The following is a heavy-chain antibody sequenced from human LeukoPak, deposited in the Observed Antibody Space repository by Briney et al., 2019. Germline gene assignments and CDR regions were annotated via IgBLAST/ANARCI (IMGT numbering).Heavy chain of an antibody. CDR2: INQDGSGK. Sequence: GGSLRLSCAASGFTFSNYWMSWVRQPPGKGLEWVANINQDGSGKYYVDSVKGRFTISRDNAENSLYLQMNSLRAEDTAVYYCARGSAWGGDYWGQGTLVIVSS. D-gene: IGHD3-10*01. CDR1: GFTFSNYW. CDR3: ARGSAWGGDY. V-gene: IGHV3-7*01. J-gene: IGHJ4*02.